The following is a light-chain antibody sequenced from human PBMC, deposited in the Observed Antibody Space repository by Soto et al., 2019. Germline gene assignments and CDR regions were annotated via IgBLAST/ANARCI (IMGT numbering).Light chain of an antibody. CDR1: QSVSSN. CDR2: GAS. Sequence: EIVMTQSPATLSVSPGERATLSCRASQSVSSNLAWYQQKPGQAPRLLIYGASTRATGIPSRFSGSGSGTDFTFTISSLQPEDIATYYCQHYDNLPIYTFGQGTKLEIK. J-gene: IGKJ2*01. V-gene: IGKV3-15*01. CDR3: QHYDNLPIYT.